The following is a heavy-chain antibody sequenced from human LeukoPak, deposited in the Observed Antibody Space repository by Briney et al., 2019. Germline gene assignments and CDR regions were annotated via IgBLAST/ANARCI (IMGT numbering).Heavy chain of an antibody. CDR2: ISGSGGST. V-gene: IGHV3-23*01. D-gene: IGHD6-19*01. CDR3: AKDNGRRIAVAGTWSY. CDR1: GFTFSSYA. J-gene: IGHJ4*02. Sequence: PGGSLRLSCAASGFTFSSYAMSWVRQAPGKGLEWVSAISGSGGSTYYADSVKGRFTISRDNSKNTLYLQMNSLRAEDTAVYYCAKDNGRRIAVAGTWSYWGQGTLVTVSS.